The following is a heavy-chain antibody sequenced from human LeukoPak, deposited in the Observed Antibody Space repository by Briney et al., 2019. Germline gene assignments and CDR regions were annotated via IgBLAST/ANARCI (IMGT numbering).Heavy chain of an antibody. J-gene: IGHJ4*02. CDR1: GFTFNDYA. Sequence: GGSLRLSCAASGFTFNDYAMYWVRQAPGKGLEWVTLISYDGYDKSYADSVRGRFTISRDNSRNTLYLQMDSLRSEDTAVYYCARDLSSSGFDYWGQGTLVTVSS. CDR3: ARDLSSSGFDY. D-gene: IGHD6-13*01. CDR2: ISYDGYDK. V-gene: IGHV3-30-3*01.